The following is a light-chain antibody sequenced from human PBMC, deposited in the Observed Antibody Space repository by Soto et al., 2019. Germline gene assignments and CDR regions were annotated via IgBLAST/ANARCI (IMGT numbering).Light chain of an antibody. Sequence: SYELTQPPSLSVAPGQTARITCGGDNIRSESVHWYQQKPGQAPVLVVYDNRDRPSGVPERFSGSNSGNTATMSISGVEAGDEADYYWQVWPTSSDQCVFGGGTKRTVL. CDR1: NIRSES. CDR2: DNR. V-gene: IGLV3-21*02. CDR3: QVWPTSSDQCV. J-gene: IGLJ2*01.